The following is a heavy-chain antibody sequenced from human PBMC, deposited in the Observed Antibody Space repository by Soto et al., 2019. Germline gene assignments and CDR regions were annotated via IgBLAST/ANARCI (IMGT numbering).Heavy chain of an antibody. Sequence: QTTLKESGPTLVKPTQTLTLTCTFSGFSLSTRGVGVGWIRQPPGKALEWLTLIYWDDDKRYSPSLKSRLTITKDTSKNQVVLTMTNMDPVDTATYYCVRCLWFGEFHWGQGTLVTVSS. CDR1: GFSLSTRGVG. D-gene: IGHD3-10*01. CDR3: VRCLWFGEFH. CDR2: IYWDDDK. V-gene: IGHV2-5*02. J-gene: IGHJ4*02.